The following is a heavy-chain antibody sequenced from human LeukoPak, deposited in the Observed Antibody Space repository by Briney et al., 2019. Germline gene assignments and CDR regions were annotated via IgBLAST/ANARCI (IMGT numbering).Heavy chain of an antibody. J-gene: IGHJ3*02. CDR2: IDWDDDK. V-gene: IGHV2-70*01. CDR1: GFSLSTTGMC. Sequence: RSSGPALVNPTQTLTLTCTFSGFSLSTTGMCVAWIRQPPGKALEWLALIDWDDDKFYSTSLKTRLTISKHTSKNQVVLTMTNMDPVDTATYYCARILSVGDRGFDAFDIWGPGTMVTVSS. D-gene: IGHD3-16*01. CDR3: ARILSVGDRGFDAFDI.